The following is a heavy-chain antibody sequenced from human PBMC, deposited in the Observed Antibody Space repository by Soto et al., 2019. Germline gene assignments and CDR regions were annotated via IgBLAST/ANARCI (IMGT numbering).Heavy chain of an antibody. J-gene: IGHJ5*02. CDR2: IIPIIASA. D-gene: IGHD2-2*02. Sequence: QVQLVQSGAEVKKPGSSVKVSCKASGGTFSHYAINWVRQAPGQGLEWMGGIIPIIASATYAQKFQGRVTITADESTTTAYMELSSLTSEDTAVYYCAREGCSSTTCYILYNWFDPWGQGTLVTVSS. CDR1: GGTFSHYA. V-gene: IGHV1-69*01. CDR3: AREGCSSTTCYILYNWFDP.